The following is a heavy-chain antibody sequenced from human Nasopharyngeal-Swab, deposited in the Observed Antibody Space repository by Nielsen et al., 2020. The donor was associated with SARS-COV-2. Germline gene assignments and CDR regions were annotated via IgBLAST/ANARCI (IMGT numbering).Heavy chain of an antibody. D-gene: IGHD6-25*01. Sequence: GESLKISCKGSGYSFTSYWIGWVRQMPGKGPEWMGIIYPGDSDTRYSPSFQGQVTISADKSISTAYLQWSSLKASDTAMYYCARRSSIAAYYYYMDVWGKGTTVTVSS. CDR2: IYPGDSDT. CDR3: ARRSSIAAYYYYMDV. V-gene: IGHV5-51*01. CDR1: GYSFTSYW. J-gene: IGHJ6*03.